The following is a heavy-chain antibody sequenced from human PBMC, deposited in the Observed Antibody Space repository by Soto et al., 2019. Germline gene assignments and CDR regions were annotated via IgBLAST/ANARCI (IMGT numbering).Heavy chain of an antibody. CDR3: AKDISGGTGGMALGT. D-gene: IGHD7-27*01. V-gene: IGHV3-30*18. Sequence: QEQLVESGGGVVHPGGSLRLSCAASGFNFSDFGLHWVRQAPGKGLEWLAVVSSDGSGKMYADSVKGRFTISRDSSEKNVYLQVNRLRNDDTAVYFCAKDISGGTGGMALGTWGQGALVTVTS. CDR1: GFNFSDFG. CDR2: VSSDGSGK. J-gene: IGHJ5*02.